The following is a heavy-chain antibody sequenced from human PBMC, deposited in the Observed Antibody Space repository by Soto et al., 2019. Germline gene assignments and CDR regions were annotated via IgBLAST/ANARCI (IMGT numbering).Heavy chain of an antibody. D-gene: IGHD1-26*01. Sequence: QVVLLQSGAEVKEPGSSVMVSCQVSGSTFNNFAFSWVRQAPGHGPEWMGGIVVDSNTAEYSQRFQDRVTITADTSTDTFYMELGSLTFEDTAVYYCARAIKRWEVNYYFDFWGQGTLGTVSS. CDR1: GSTFNNFA. CDR3: ARAIKRWEVNYYFDF. CDR2: IVVDSNTA. J-gene: IGHJ4*02. V-gene: IGHV1-69*06.